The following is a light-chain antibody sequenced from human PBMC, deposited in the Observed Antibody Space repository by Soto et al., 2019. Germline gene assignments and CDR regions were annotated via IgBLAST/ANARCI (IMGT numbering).Light chain of an antibody. V-gene: IGKV3-20*01. CDR2: GAS. CDR3: QQYGSSSPWT. Sequence: EIVLTQSPGTLSLSPGERATLSCRASQSVSSSYLAWYQQKPGQAPRLLIYGASSRATGIPDRFSGSGSGTDFTITISRLEPEDFAVDYCQQYGSSSPWTFGQGTKVEIK. J-gene: IGKJ1*01. CDR1: QSVSSSY.